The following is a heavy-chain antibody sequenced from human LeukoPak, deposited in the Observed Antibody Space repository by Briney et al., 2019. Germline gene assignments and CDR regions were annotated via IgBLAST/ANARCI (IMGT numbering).Heavy chain of an antibody. Sequence: ASVKVSCKASGYTFTSYDINWVRQATGQGLEWMGWMNPNSGKTGYAQKFQGRVTITRNTSISTAYMELSSLRSEDKAVYYCARAGRITIFGVVIIGNNWFDPWGKGTLVTVS. J-gene: IGHJ5*02. CDR1: GYTFTSYD. D-gene: IGHD3-3*01. CDR2: MNPNSGKT. CDR3: ARAGRITIFGVVIIGNNWFDP. V-gene: IGHV1-8*03.